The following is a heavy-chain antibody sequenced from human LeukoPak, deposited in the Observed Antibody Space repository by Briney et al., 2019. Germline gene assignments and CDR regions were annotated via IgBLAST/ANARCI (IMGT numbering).Heavy chain of an antibody. CDR3: ASHRCGGDCYYPANYYYYGMDV. CDR2: ISAYNGNT. D-gene: IGHD2-21*02. J-gene: IGHJ6*02. Sequence: GASVKVSCKASGYTFTSYGISWVRQAPGQGLEWMGWISAYNGNTNYAQKLQGRVTMTTDTSTSTAYMELRSLRSDDTAMYYCASHRCGGDCYYPANYYYYGMDVWGQGTTVTVSS. CDR1: GYTFTSYG. V-gene: IGHV1-18*01.